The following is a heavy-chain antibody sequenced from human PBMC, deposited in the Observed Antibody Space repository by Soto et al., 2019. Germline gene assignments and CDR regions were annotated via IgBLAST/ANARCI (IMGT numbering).Heavy chain of an antibody. CDR3: ARNEGDIVLMVYAVNYYYYGMDV. CDR1: GFTFSSYS. D-gene: IGHD2-8*01. V-gene: IGHV3-48*02. Sequence: PGGSLRLSCAASGFTFSSYSMNWVRQAPGKGLEWVSYISSSSSTIYYADSVKGRFTISRDNAKNSLYLQMNSLRDEDTAVYYCARNEGDIVLMVYAVNYYYYGMDVWGQVTTVTVSS. CDR2: ISSSSSTI. J-gene: IGHJ6*02.